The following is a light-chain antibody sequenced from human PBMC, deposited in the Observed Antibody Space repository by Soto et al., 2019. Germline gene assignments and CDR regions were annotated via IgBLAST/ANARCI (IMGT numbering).Light chain of an antibody. Sequence: EIVLTQSPGTLSLSPGERATLSCRASQIVTGNYLAWYQQKTGQAPGLLIYGTSSRATGIPDRFSGGGSGTDFTLTISRLEPEDFAVYYCQQYGSSPRTFGQGTKLDIK. CDR3: QQYGSSPRT. V-gene: IGKV3-20*01. CDR1: QIVTGNY. CDR2: GTS. J-gene: IGKJ1*01.